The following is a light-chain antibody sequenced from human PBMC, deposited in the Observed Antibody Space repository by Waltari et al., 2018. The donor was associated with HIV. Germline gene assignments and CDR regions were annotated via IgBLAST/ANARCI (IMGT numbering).Light chain of an antibody. Sequence: DIQMTQSPSSLSASVGDGVTITCRATQSISSYLNWYQQRPGAAPKLLIYGASSLQGGVPSRISGSGSGTDFTLTITNLQPEDFAIYFCQQSYSTPYTFVQGTKVEIK. CDR2: GAS. CDR3: QQSYSTPYT. J-gene: IGKJ2*01. V-gene: IGKV1-39*01. CDR1: QSISSY.